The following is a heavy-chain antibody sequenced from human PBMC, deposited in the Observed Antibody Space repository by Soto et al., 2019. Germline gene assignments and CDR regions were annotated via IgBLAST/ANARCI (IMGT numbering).Heavy chain of an antibody. Sequence: QVHLVQSGAEVKKPGASVKVSCKGSGYAFTTYGITWVRQAPGQGLEWMGWISAHNGNTNSAQKCQGRGTVTRETSTSTAYMELRSLRSDDTAVYYCARGRYGDYWGQGALVTVSS. D-gene: IGHD1-1*01. CDR3: ARGRYGDY. CDR2: ISAHNGNT. V-gene: IGHV1-18*01. CDR1: GYAFTTYG. J-gene: IGHJ4*02.